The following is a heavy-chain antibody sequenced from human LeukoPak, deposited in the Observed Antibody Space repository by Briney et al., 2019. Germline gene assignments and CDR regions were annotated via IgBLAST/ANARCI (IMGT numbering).Heavy chain of an antibody. CDR2: IYHSGST. CDR1: GYSISSGYY. V-gene: IGHV4-38-2*02. Sequence: SETPSLTCTVSGYSISSGYYWGWIRQPPGKGLEWIGSIYHSGSTNYNPSLKSRVTISVDKSKNQFSLKLSSVTAADTAVYYCSRLPDPWGQGTLVTVSS. CDR3: SRLPDP. J-gene: IGHJ5*02.